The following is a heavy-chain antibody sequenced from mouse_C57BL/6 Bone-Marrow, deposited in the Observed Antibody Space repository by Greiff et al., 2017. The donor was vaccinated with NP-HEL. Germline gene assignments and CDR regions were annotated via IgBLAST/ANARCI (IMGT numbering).Heavy chain of an antibody. V-gene: IGHV3-6*01. D-gene: IGHD2-3*01. J-gene: IGHJ2*01. CDR3: ARDGDGYLDY. CDR2: ISYDGSN. CDR1: GYSITSGYY. Sequence: ESGPGLVKPSQSLSLTCSVTGYSITSGYYWNWIRQFPGNKLEWMGYISYDGSNNYNPSLKNRISITRDTSKNQFFLKLNSVTTEDTATYYCARDGDGYLDYWGQGTTLTVSS.